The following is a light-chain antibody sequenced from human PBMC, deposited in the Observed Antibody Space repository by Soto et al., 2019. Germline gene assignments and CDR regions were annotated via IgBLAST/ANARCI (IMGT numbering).Light chain of an antibody. CDR3: QQYNLRRT. J-gene: IGKJ1*01. Sequence: EIVMTQSPPTLSLSPGEGATLSCRASESVDSNLAWYQQKPGQAPRLLIYAASIRATGIPARFSGSGSGTEFTLTISSLQSEDFAVYYCQQYNLRRTFGQGTKV. CDR2: AAS. V-gene: IGKV3D-15*01. CDR1: ESVDSN.